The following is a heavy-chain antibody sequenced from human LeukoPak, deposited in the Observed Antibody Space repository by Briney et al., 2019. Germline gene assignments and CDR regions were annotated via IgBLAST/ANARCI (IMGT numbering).Heavy chain of an antibody. Sequence: SETLSLTCTVSGGSIRSYYWSWIRQPPGKGLEWIGYIHYTESTNYNPSLKSRVTISVDTSKNQFSLQLSSVTATDTAVYFCARHSSSWYPDYWGQGTLVTVSS. CDR1: GGSIRSYY. CDR2: IHYTEST. CDR3: ARHSSSWYPDY. V-gene: IGHV4-59*08. J-gene: IGHJ4*02. D-gene: IGHD6-13*01.